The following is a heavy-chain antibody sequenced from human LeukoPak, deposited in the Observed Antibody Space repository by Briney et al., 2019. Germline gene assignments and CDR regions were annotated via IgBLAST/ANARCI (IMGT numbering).Heavy chain of an antibody. J-gene: IGHJ4*02. CDR1: GGSISSDSYY. CDR2: MYYSGST. D-gene: IGHD1-26*01. Sequence: SETLSLTCTVSGGSISSDSYYWGWSRPPPGKGLEWIGNMYYSGSTYYNSALKSRVTISVDTSKNRSPLMLSSVTGADTAVYYCARLYGGRDAYYWGQGALFTVSP. V-gene: IGHV4-39*01. CDR3: ARLYGGRDAYY.